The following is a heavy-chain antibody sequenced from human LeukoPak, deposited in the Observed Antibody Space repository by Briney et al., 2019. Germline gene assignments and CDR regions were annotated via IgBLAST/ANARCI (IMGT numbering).Heavy chain of an antibody. V-gene: IGHV1-2*02. CDR3: ARDRVYYDSSGYFSRYFDY. J-gene: IGHJ4*02. D-gene: IGHD3-22*01. Sequence: ASVKVSCKASGYTFTGYYMHWVRQAPGQGLEWMGWINPNGGGTNYAQKFQGRVTMTRDTSISTAYMELSRLRSDDTAVYYCARDRVYYDSSGYFSRYFDYWGQGTLVTVSS. CDR2: INPNGGGT. CDR1: GYTFTGYY.